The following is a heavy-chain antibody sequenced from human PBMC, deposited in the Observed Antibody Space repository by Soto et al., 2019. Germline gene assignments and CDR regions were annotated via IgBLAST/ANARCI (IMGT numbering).Heavy chain of an antibody. CDR3: TRHVSGSYKPYYYYGMDV. CDR2: IRSKANSYAT. J-gene: IGHJ6*02. V-gene: IGHV3-73*02. CDR1: GFTFSGSA. Sequence: EVQLVGSGGGLVQPGGSLKLSCAASGFTFSGSAMHWVRQASGKGLEWVGRIRSKANSYATAYAASVKGRFTISRDDSKNTAYLQMNSLKTEDTAVYYCTRHVSGSYKPYYYYGMDVWGQGTTVTVSS. D-gene: IGHD1-26*01.